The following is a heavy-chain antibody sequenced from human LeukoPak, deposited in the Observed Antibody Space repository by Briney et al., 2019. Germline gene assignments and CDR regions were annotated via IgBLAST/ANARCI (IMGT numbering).Heavy chain of an antibody. Sequence: SETLSLTCAVYGGSFSGYYWSWIRQPPGKGLEWIGEINHSGSTNYNPSLKSRVTISVDTSKNQFSLKLSSVTAADTAVYYCARFGPYGDYVGAFDIWGQGTMVTVSS. J-gene: IGHJ3*02. CDR3: ARFGPYGDYVGAFDI. V-gene: IGHV4-34*01. CDR1: GGSFSGYY. CDR2: INHSGST. D-gene: IGHD4-17*01.